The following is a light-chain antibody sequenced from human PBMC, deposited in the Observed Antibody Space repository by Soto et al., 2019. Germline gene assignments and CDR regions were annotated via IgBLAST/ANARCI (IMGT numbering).Light chain of an antibody. J-gene: IGKJ1*01. Sequence: IVLTQSAATLSSSPGERATLSCRASQTVSSKLAWYQHKPGQAPRLLIYDTSNRATGIPARFSGSGSGTDFTLTISSLEPEDFAVYYCHQRKSWPRTFGQGTKVDIK. CDR1: QTVSSK. CDR2: DTS. V-gene: IGKV3-11*01. CDR3: HQRKSWPRT.